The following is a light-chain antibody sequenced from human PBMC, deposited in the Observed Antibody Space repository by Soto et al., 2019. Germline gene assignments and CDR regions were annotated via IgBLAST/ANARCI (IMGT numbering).Light chain of an antibody. CDR1: QTISNTF. V-gene: IGKV3-20*01. CDR3: QQYNSYWT. J-gene: IGKJ1*01. CDR2: GAS. Sequence: EIVLTQSPGTLSLSPGERATLSCRASQTISNTFLAWYQQRPGQAPRLLIYGASGRATGIPDRFSGSGSGTDFTLTISSLQSEDFAVYYCQQYNSYWTFGQGTKVDIK.